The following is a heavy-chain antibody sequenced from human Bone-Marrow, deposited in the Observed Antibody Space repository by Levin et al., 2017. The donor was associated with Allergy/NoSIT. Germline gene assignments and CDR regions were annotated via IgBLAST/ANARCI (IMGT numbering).Heavy chain of an antibody. D-gene: IGHD2-15*01. J-gene: IGHJ4*02. CDR3: ARAGRRYCSGGSCYYDY. V-gene: IGHV3-30-3*01. Sequence: GESLKISCAASGFTFSSYAMHWVRQAPGKGLEWVAVISYDGSNKYYADSVKGRFTISRDNSKNTLYLQMNSLRAEDTAVYYCARAGRRYCSGGSCYYDYWGQGTLVTVSS. CDR1: GFTFSSYA. CDR2: ISYDGSNK.